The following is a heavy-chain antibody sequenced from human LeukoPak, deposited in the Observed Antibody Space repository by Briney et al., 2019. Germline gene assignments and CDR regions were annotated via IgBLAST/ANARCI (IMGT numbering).Heavy chain of an antibody. J-gene: IGHJ4*02. D-gene: IGHD3-10*02. CDR2: AGWAGGTT. CDR1: GFTFDRYT. V-gene: IGHV3-43*01. Sequence: GGSLRLSCATSGFTFDRYTIHWVRQAPGKGLEWVSLAGWAGGTTYYSDSVRGRFTISRDSGKNSVYLQMNSLTTDDTAFYFCAKELDTMFFDYWGQGALDTVSS. CDR3: AKELDTMFFDY.